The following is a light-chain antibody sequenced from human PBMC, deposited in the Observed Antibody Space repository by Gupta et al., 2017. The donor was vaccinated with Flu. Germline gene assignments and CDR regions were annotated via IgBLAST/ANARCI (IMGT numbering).Light chain of an antibody. Sequence: PSSLSASVGDRVTITCQASQDISNYLNWYQQKPGKAPKLLIYDASNLETGVPSRFSGSGSGTDFTFTISSLQPEDIATYYCQQYDNLPWTFGQGTKVKIK. CDR1: QDISNY. J-gene: IGKJ1*01. CDR2: DAS. CDR3: QQYDNLPWT. V-gene: IGKV1-33*01.